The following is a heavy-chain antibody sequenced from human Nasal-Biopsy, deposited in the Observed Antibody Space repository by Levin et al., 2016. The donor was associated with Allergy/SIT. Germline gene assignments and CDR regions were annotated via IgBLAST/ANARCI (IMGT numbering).Heavy chain of an antibody. CDR1: EFTFSDSY. J-gene: IGHJ4*02. CDR3: VRDNHGDYAFDH. V-gene: IGHV3-11*04. CDR2: ISPSGATT. D-gene: IGHD4-17*01. Sequence: GGSLRLSCEASEFTFSDSYMTWIRQAPGKGLEWVAHISPSGATTNYADSVKGRFTISRDNSKTTLFLQMNSLRREDTAIYYCVRDNHGDYAFDHWGQGKPGHCLL.